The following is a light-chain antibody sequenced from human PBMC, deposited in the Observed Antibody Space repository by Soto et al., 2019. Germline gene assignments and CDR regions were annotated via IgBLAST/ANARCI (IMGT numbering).Light chain of an antibody. V-gene: IGKV3-11*01. CDR1: QSVSNS. Sequence: EIVLTQSPATLSLSPGERVTLSCRASQSVSNSLAWYQQKPGQPPRLLIYDVSNRATGIPARFSGSGSGTDFTLAITSLEPEDFAVYYCQQYGSSRPITFGQGTRLEIK. CDR3: QQYGSSRPIT. CDR2: DVS. J-gene: IGKJ5*01.